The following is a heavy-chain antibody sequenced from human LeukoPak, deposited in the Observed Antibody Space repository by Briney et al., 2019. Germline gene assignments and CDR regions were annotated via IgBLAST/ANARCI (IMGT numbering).Heavy chain of an antibody. CDR3: AKDQGVVPAGAFDI. CDR1: GGSISSYY. CDR2: IYYSGST. Sequence: SETLSLTCTVSGGSISSYYWSWIRQPPGKGLEWIGYIYYSGSTNYNPSLKSRVTISVDTSKNQFSLKLSSVTAADTAVYYCAKDQGVVPAGAFDIWGQGTMVTVSS. J-gene: IGHJ3*02. D-gene: IGHD2-2*01. V-gene: IGHV4-59*01.